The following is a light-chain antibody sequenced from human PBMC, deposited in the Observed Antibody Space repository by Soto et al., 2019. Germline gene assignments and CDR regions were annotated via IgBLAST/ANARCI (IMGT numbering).Light chain of an antibody. J-gene: IGKJ1*01. CDR2: GAS. CDR3: QQYGSSPPT. CDR1: QSISRY. V-gene: IGKV3-20*01. Sequence: HSPVPLSLSPGERTTLSCRASQSISRYLAWYQQKPGQGPRLLIYGASSRATGTPDRFSGSGSGTDFTLTINRLEPEDFALYYCQQYGSSPPTFGQGTKVDIK.